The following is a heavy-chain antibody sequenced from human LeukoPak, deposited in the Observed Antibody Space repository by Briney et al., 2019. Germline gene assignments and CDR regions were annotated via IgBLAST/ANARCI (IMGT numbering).Heavy chain of an antibody. CDR1: GFTFSSYS. CDR2: ISSSRTTT. J-gene: IGHJ4*02. D-gene: IGHD5-18*01. Sequence: GGSLRLSCAASGFTFSSYSMNWVRQAPGKGLEWVSYISSSRTTTYYADSVKGRFTISRDNAKNSLYLQMNSLRDEDTAVYYCAREGPGYSYGSSGYWGQGTLVTVSS. CDR3: AREGPGYSYGSSGY. V-gene: IGHV3-48*02.